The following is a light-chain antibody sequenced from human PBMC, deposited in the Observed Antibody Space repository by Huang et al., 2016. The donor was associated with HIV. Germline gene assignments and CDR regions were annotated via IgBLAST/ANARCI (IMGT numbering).Light chain of an antibody. Sequence: AIQMTQSPSSLSASVGDRVTITCRASQGIRNDLGWYQQKPGNAPKLLIYAASTLQSGVPSTFSGSGAGTDFTLTISSLQPEDFATYYCLQDYTYPLTFGPGTKVDIK. CDR3: LQDYTYPLT. J-gene: IGKJ3*01. CDR2: AAS. CDR1: QGIRND. V-gene: IGKV1-6*01.